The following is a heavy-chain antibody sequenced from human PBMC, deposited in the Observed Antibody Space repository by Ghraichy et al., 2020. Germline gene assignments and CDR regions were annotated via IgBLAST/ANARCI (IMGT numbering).Heavy chain of an antibody. CDR2: INSDGSST. CDR3: AREGWELLRMYYYYYMDV. Sequence: GESLNISCAASGFTFSSYWMHWVRQAPGKGLVWVSRINSDGSSTSYADSVKGRFTISRDNAKNTLYLQMNSLRAEDTAVYYCAREGWELLRMYYYYYMDVWGKGTTVTVSS. V-gene: IGHV3-74*01. CDR1: GFTFSSYW. D-gene: IGHD1-26*01. J-gene: IGHJ6*03.